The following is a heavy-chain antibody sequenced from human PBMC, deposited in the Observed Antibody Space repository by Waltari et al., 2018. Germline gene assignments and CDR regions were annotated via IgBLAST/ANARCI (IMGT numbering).Heavy chain of an antibody. J-gene: IGHJ6*02. V-gene: IGHV4-34*01. Sequence: QVQLQQWGAGLLKPSETLSLTCAVYGGSFSGYYWSWIRQPPGRGLEWIGEINHSGSTNYNPSLKSRVTISVDTSKNQFSLKLSSVTAADTAVYYCARALGSSRRGYYYYGMDVWGQGTTVTVSS. D-gene: IGHD6-13*01. CDR1: GGSFSGYY. CDR2: INHSGST. CDR3: ARALGSSRRGYYYYGMDV.